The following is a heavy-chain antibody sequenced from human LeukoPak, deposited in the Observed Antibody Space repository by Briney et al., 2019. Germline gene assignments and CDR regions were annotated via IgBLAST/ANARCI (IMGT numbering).Heavy chain of an antibody. D-gene: IGHD6-6*01. J-gene: IGHJ4*02. CDR3: AREVGSSSGFDY. Sequence: GGSLRLSCAASGFTFSSYNMNWVRQAPGKGLEWVASIRSSSGYIYYADSVNGRFTISRDNARNSLYLQINSLRAADTAVYFCAREVGSSSGFDYWGQGTLVTVSS. CDR2: IRSSSGYI. V-gene: IGHV3-21*01. CDR1: GFTFSSYN.